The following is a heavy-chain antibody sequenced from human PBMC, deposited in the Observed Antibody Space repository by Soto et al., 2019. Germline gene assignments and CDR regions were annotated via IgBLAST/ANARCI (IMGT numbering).Heavy chain of an antibody. CDR2: IKQDGSEK. V-gene: IGHV3-7*03. CDR1: GFTFSSYW. CDR3: ARDPIFGVVTTLADSYYGMDV. Sequence: EVQLVESGGGLVQPGGSLRLSCAASGFTFSSYWMSWVRQAPGKGLEWVANIKQDGSEKYYVDSVKGRFTISRDNAKNSLYLQRNSLRAEDTAVYYCARDPIFGVVTTLADSYYGMDVWGQGTTVTVSS. D-gene: IGHD3-3*01. J-gene: IGHJ6*02.